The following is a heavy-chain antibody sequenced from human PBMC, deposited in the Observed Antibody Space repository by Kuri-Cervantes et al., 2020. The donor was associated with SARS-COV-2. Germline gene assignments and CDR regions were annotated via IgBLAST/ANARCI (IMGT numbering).Heavy chain of an antibody. D-gene: IGHD3-3*01. CDR2: ISSSSSYI. CDR1: GFTFSSYS. J-gene: IGHJ6*02. V-gene: IGHV3-21*01. CDR3: ARDSSRITIFGVVTRYGMDV. Sequence: GESLKISCAASGFTFSSYSMNWVRQAPGKGLEWVSSISSSSSYIYYADSVKGRFTISRDNAKNSLYLQMNSLRAEDTAVYYCARDSSRITIFGVVTRYGMDVWGQGTTVTVS.